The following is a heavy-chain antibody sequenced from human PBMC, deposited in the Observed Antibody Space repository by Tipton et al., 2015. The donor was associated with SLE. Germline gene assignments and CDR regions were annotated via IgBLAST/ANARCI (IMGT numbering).Heavy chain of an antibody. Sequence: GLVKHSETMSLTCSVSGVSISSHYWSWIRQPPGKGLEWIGYIHYSGTTNYNPSLRGRVTISLDTPKNQFSLKLNSVTAADTAVYYCARDRSMVGAVGEAFDIWGQGTLVTVSS. CDR2: IHYSGTT. CDR1: GVSISSHY. V-gene: IGHV4-59*11. D-gene: IGHD1-26*01. CDR3: ARDRSMVGAVGEAFDI. J-gene: IGHJ3*02.